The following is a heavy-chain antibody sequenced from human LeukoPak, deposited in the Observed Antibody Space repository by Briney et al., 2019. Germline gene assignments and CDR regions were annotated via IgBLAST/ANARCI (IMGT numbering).Heavy chain of an antibody. J-gene: IGHJ4*02. CDR1: RFTFSSYA. CDR2: ISGSGGST. Sequence: GGSLRLSCVASRFTFSSYAMSWVRQAPGKGLEWVSGISGSGGSTYYADSVKGRFTISRDNSKNTVYLQMNSLRDEDTAVYYCAKGTGSGSYSADYWGREPWSPSPQ. V-gene: IGHV3-23*01. D-gene: IGHD3-22*01. CDR3: AKGTGSGSYSADY.